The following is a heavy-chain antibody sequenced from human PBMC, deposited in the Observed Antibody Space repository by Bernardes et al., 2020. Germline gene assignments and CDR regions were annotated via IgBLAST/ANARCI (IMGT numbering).Heavy chain of an antibody. CDR3: ARGNLLTGVIPFDF. V-gene: IGHV3-11*01. J-gene: IGHJ4*02. Sequence: GSLRLSCKASGFTFSDYYMSWVRQAPGKELEWLAHVRGDGSFIFYADSVRGRFTISRDNADKSLFLEMNGLTAEDTAMYYCARGNLLTGVIPFDFWGQGIVVTVSP. CDR1: GFTFSDYY. CDR2: VRGDGSFI. D-gene: IGHD3-9*01.